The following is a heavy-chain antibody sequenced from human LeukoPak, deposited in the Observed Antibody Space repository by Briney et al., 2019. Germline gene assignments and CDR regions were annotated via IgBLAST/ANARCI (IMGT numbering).Heavy chain of an antibody. D-gene: IGHD6-13*01. CDR2: IYSGGST. Sequence: GGSLRLSCAASGFTVSSNYMSWVRQAPGKGLEWVSVIYSGGSTYYADSVKGRFTISRDNSKNTLYLQMNSLRAEDTAVYYCARGQQLVPLDYWGQGTLVTVSS. CDR1: GFTVSSNY. V-gene: IGHV3-66*01. CDR3: ARGQQLVPLDY. J-gene: IGHJ4*02.